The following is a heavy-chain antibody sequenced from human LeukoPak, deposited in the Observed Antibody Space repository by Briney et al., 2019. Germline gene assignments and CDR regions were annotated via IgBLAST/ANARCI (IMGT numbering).Heavy chain of an antibody. Sequence: KLSETLSLTCTVSGGSISSYYWSWIRQPAGKGLEWIGRIYTSGSTNYNPSLKSRVTMSVDTSKNQFSLKLSSVTAADTAVYYCARSAAVIVGLTAFDIWGQGTMVTVSS. J-gene: IGHJ3*02. CDR1: GGSISSYY. CDR2: IYTSGST. V-gene: IGHV4-4*07. D-gene: IGHD2-21*01. CDR3: ARSAAVIVGLTAFDI.